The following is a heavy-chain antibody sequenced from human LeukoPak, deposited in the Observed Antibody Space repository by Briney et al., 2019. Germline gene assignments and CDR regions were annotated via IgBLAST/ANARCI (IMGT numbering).Heavy chain of an antibody. J-gene: IGHJ4*02. CDR3: AKSSGGDYLQYFDS. CDR2: ISVSGTT. Sequence: GGSLRLSCAASGFTFSSYAVSWVRQAPGEGLEWVSGISVSGTTYYAVSVKGRFTISRDNSKNTLFLQMNSVRAEDTAVYYCAKSSGGDYLQYFDSWGQGALVTVSS. D-gene: IGHD2-21*02. V-gene: IGHV3-23*01. CDR1: GFTFSSYA.